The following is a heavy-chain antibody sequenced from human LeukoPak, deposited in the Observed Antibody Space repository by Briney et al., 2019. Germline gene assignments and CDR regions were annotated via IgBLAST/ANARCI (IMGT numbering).Heavy chain of an antibody. Sequence: GASVKVSRKASGGTFSSYAISWVRQAPGQGLEWMGRIIPILGIANYAQKFQGRVTITADKSTSTAYMELSSLRSEDTAVYYCARAGSAFGGVIVDDYWGQGTLVTVSS. J-gene: IGHJ4*02. CDR3: ARAGSAFGGVIVDDY. V-gene: IGHV1-69*04. CDR2: IIPILGIA. CDR1: GGTFSSYA. D-gene: IGHD3-16*02.